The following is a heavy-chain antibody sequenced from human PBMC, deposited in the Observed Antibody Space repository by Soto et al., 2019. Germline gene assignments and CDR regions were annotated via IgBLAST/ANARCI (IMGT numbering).Heavy chain of an antibody. J-gene: IGHJ4*02. CDR2: IYYSGST. Sequence: PSETLSLTCTVSGGSISSGGYYWSWIRQHPGKGLEWIGYIYYSGSTYYNPSLKSRVTISVDTSKNQFSLKLSSVTAADTAVYYCARGLTSGYNLFSFEYWGQGTLVTVSS. CDR3: ARGLTSGYNLFSFEY. D-gene: IGHD5-12*01. CDR1: GGSISSGGYY. V-gene: IGHV4-31*03.